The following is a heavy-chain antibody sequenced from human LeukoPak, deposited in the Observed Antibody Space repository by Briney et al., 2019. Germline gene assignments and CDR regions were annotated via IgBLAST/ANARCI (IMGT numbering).Heavy chain of an antibody. CDR1: GFTFSSYG. J-gene: IGHJ4*02. V-gene: IGHV3-30*18. CDR2: ISYDESNK. D-gene: IGHD6-6*01. CDR3: AKEEYSSSQFYYFDY. Sequence: GGSLRLSCAASGFTFSSYGMHWVRQAPGKGLEWVAVISYDESNKYYADSVKGRFTISRDDSKNTLYLQMNSLRAEDTAVYYCAKEEYSSSQFYYFDYWGQGTLVTVSS.